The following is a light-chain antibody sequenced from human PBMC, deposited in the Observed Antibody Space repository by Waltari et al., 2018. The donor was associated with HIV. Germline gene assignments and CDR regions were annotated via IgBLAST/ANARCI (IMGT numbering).Light chain of an antibody. V-gene: IGLV3-1*01. Sequence: SYELTQPSSVSVSPGQTVRITCSGDNMAEKFVCWYQQKPGRSPLLLIYADKKRPSGSPWRFAASNTGNTATLAITETQTMDEADYYCQTWDNSAGVFGGGTKLTVL. CDR2: ADK. CDR3: QTWDNSAGV. CDR1: NMAEKF. J-gene: IGLJ2*01.